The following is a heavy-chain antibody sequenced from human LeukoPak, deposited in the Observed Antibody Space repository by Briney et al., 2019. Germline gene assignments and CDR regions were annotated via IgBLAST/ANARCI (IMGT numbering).Heavy chain of an antibody. CDR2: IYSGGAT. V-gene: IGHV3-53*01. J-gene: IGHJ4*02. CDR1: GFTVSSNY. CDR3: ARVLWNGHYPRFDC. D-gene: IGHD4-17*01. Sequence: PGGSLRLSCAASGFTVSSNYMSWVRQAPGKGLEWVSIIYSGGATYYADSVKGRFTISRDNSKNTLYLQMNSLRAEDTAVYYCARVLWNGHYPRFDCWGQGTLVTVSS.